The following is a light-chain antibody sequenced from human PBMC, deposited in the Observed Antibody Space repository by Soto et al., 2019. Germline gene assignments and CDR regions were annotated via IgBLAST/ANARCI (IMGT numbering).Light chain of an antibody. CDR1: SSDVGAYNY. J-gene: IGLJ2*01. CDR2: EVS. V-gene: IGLV2-14*01. CDR3: SSYTSSNTLV. Sequence: QSALTQPASVSGSPGQSITISCTGTSSDVGAYNYDSWYQQHPGKAPILMIFEVSDRPSGVSNRFSGSKSGNTASLTISGLQAEDEADYYCSSYTSSNTLVFGGGTKLTVL.